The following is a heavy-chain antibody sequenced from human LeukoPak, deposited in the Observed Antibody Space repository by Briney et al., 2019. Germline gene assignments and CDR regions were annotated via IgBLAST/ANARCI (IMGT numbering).Heavy chain of an antibody. CDR2: TRKKTNSYTT. CDR1: GFTFSDHY. J-gene: IGHJ4*02. CDR3: AGVSVSFNFDY. D-gene: IGHD1-26*01. V-gene: IGHV3-72*01. Sequence: PGGSLRLSCAASGFTFSDHYMDWVRQAPGKGLEWVGRTRKKTNSYTTEYAASVKGRFTISRDDSKNSLYLQMNSLKTEDTAVYYCAGVSVSFNFDYWGQGTLVTVSS.